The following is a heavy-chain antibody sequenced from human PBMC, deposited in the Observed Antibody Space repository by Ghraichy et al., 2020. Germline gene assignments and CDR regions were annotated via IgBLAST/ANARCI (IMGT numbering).Heavy chain of an antibody. D-gene: IGHD2-21*01. Sequence: GGSLRLTCAASGFTFSSYAMSWVRQAPGKGLEWVSAISGSGGSTYYADSVKGRFTISRDNSKNTLYLQMNSLRAEDTAVYYCAKYIVLIVGYHYYGMDVWGQGTTVTVSS. V-gene: IGHV3-23*01. CDR3: AKYIVLIVGYHYYGMDV. J-gene: IGHJ6*02. CDR1: GFTFSSYA. CDR2: ISGSGGST.